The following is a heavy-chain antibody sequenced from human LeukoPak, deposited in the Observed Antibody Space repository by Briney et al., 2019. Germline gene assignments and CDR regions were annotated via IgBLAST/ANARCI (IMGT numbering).Heavy chain of an antibody. D-gene: IGHD2-2*01. Sequence: SETLSLTCAVYGGSFSGYYWSWIRQPPGKGLEWIGEINHSGSTDYNPSLKSRVTISVDTSKNQFSLKLSSVTAADTAVYYCARGAVVVPAARAAGFDPWGQGTLVTVSS. CDR1: GGSFSGYY. CDR2: INHSGST. V-gene: IGHV4-34*01. CDR3: ARGAVVVPAARAAGFDP. J-gene: IGHJ5*02.